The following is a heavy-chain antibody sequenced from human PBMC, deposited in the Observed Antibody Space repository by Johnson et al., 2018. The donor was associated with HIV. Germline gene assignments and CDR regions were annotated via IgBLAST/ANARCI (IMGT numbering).Heavy chain of an antibody. D-gene: IGHD3-16*01. V-gene: IGHV3-30-3*01. Sequence: QVQLVESGRGVVQPGRSLRLSCAASGFTFSSYAMHWVRQAPGKGLEWVAVISYDGSTKYYADSVKGRFTISRDNSKNTLYLQINSLRAEGTALFYCAKEHPDGGAFDIWGQGTMVTVSS. CDR1: GFTFSSYA. CDR3: AKEHPDGGAFDI. J-gene: IGHJ3*02. CDR2: ISYDGSTK.